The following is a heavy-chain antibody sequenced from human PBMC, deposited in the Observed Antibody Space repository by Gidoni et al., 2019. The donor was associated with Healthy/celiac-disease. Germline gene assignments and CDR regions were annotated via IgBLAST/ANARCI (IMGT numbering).Heavy chain of an antibody. Sequence: QLQLQESGPGLVKPSETLSLTCTVTGGSISSSSYYWGWIRQPPGKGLEWIGSIYYSGSTYYNPSLKSRVTISVDTSKNQFSLKLSSVTAADTAVYYCARLTPPRQGGLTPRGYYFDYWGQGTLVTVSS. V-gene: IGHV4-39*01. D-gene: IGHD1-20*01. CDR1: GGSISSSSYY. J-gene: IGHJ4*02. CDR3: ARLTPPRQGGLTPRGYYFDY. CDR2: IYYSGST.